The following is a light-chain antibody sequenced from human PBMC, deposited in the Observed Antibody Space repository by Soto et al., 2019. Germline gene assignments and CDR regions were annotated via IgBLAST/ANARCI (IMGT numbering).Light chain of an antibody. J-gene: IGKJ5*01. Sequence: PGERATLSCRASQSVSSSNLAWYQQKPAQAPRLLIYDASNRATGIPARFSGSGSGTDFTLTISSLEPEDFAIYYCQQRQYWPPITFGQGTRLEIK. CDR1: QSVSSSN. CDR2: DAS. V-gene: IGKV3-11*01. CDR3: QQRQYWPPIT.